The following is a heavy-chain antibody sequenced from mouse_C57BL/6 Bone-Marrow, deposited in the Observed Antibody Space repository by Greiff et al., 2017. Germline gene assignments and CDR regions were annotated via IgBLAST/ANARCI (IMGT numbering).Heavy chain of an antibody. CDR2: ISSGGSYT. J-gene: IGHJ4*01. V-gene: IGHV5-6*01. CDR1: GFTFSSYG. CDR3: ARQSSYDYYAMDY. D-gene: IGHD1-1*01. Sequence: EVQGVESGGDLVKPGGSLKLSCAASGFTFSSYGMSWVRQTPDKRLEWVATISSGGSYTYYPDSVKGRFTISRDNAKNTLYLQMSSLKSEDTAMYYCARQSSYDYYAMDYWGQGTSVTVSS.